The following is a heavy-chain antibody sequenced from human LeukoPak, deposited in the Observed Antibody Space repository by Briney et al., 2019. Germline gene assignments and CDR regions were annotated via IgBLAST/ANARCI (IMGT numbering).Heavy chain of an antibody. CDR1: GGSISSYY. V-gene: IGHV4-4*07. CDR2: IYTSGST. J-gene: IGHJ1*01. Sequence: PSETLSLTCTVSGGSISSYYWSWIRQPAGKGLEWIGRIYTSGSTNYNPSLKSRVTISVDTSKNQFSLKLSSVTAADTAVYFCASPRGDDSGGYYTWYFHHWGQGILVTVSS. CDR3: ASPRGDDSGGYYTWYFHH. D-gene: IGHD3-22*01.